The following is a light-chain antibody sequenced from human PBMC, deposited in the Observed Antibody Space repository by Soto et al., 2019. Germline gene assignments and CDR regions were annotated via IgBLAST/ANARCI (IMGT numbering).Light chain of an antibody. Sequence: EVVLTQSPATLSVSPGERVTLSCRASQSVGSNLAWFQQKTGQAPRLLMYAASTRPTTIAARFSGSGSGTDFILTISSLQAEDSGVFYCQQYYHWPRTLGQGTKVVIK. CDR2: AAS. CDR1: QSVGSN. V-gene: IGKV3-15*01. J-gene: IGKJ1*01. CDR3: QQYYHWPRT.